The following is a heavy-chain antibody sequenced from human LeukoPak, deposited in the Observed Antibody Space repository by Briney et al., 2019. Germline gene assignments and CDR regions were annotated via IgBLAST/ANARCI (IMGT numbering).Heavy chain of an antibody. CDR3: ARDFILRYGDYAAFDI. D-gene: IGHD4-17*01. V-gene: IGHV4-59*12. CDR2: IYYSGST. Sequence: PSETLSLTCTVSGGSISSYYWSWIRQPPGKGLEWIGYIYYSGSTNYNPSLKSRVTTSVDTSKNQFSLKLSSVTAADTAVYYCARDFILRYGDYAAFDIWGQGTMVTVSS. CDR1: GGSISSYY. J-gene: IGHJ3*02.